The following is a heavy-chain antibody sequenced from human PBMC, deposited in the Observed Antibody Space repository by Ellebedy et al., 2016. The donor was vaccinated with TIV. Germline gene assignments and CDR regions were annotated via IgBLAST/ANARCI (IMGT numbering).Heavy chain of an antibody. CDR3: ARVRRGSSGMDV. CDR2: INPDSGGT. Sequence: ASVKVSCKASGYTFTGYYLHWVRQAPGQGLEWMGWINPDSGGTNLAQKFQGRVTMTRDTSINTAFMQLSRLESDDTAVYYCARVRRGSSGMDVWGQGTTVTVSS. V-gene: IGHV1-2*02. D-gene: IGHD6-13*01. J-gene: IGHJ6*02. CDR1: GYTFTGYY.